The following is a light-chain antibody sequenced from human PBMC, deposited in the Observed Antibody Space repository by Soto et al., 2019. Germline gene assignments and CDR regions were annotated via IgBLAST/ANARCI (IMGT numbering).Light chain of an antibody. J-gene: IGLJ2*01. Sequence: QSVLTQPPSVSEAPRQRVTICCSGSTSNIGNNAVSWYQQFPGKAPTLIIYFDDLLPSGVSDRFSGSKSGTSASLAISGLQSEDEADYYCAAWDDSLDGVVFGAGTKVTVL. V-gene: IGLV1-36*01. CDR3: AAWDDSLDGVV. CDR1: TSNIGNNA. CDR2: FDD.